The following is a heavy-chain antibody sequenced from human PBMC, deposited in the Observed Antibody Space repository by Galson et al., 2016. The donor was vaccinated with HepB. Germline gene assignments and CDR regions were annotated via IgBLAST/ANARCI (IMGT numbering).Heavy chain of an antibody. Sequence: SLRLSCAASGFTFSRYGMHWVRQTPGKGLEWVAGILYDENNEKYADSVKGRFTISRDNSKNTLNLQMNSLRVEDTATYYCAREEAMVQGVRMKIFAGLHHYGMDVWGKGTTVTVSS. J-gene: IGHJ6*04. V-gene: IGHV3-33*01. CDR2: ILYDENNE. D-gene: IGHD3-10*01. CDR3: AREEAMVQGVRMKIFAGLHHYGMDV. CDR1: GFTFSRYG.